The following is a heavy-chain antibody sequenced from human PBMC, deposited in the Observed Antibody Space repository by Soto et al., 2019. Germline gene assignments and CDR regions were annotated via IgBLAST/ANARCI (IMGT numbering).Heavy chain of an antibody. D-gene: IGHD3-3*02. CDR3: AGGVEGNHFWSGYHYWYFDL. V-gene: IGHV1-69*01. J-gene: IGHJ2*01. CDR1: GGTFSSYA. Sequence: QVQLVQSGAEVKKPGSSVKVSCKASGGTFSSYAISWVRQAPGQGLEWMGGIIPIFGTANYAQKFQGRVTITADESRSTAYMELSSLGSGDTAVYYFAGGVEGNHFWSGYHYWYFDLWGRGTLVTVSS. CDR2: IIPIFGTA.